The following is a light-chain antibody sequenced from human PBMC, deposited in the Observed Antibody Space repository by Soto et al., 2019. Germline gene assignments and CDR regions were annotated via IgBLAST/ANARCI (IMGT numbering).Light chain of an antibody. CDR2: DVS. CDR3: SSYTGSSTPV. Sequence: QSALTQPASVSGSPGQSITISCTGSSSDVGGYNYVSWYQQRPGKAPKLMIYDVSYWPSGVSNRFSGSKSGNTASLTISGLQAEDEADYYCSSYTGSSTPVFGGGTKLTVL. V-gene: IGLV2-14*03. J-gene: IGLJ2*01. CDR1: SSDVGGYNY.